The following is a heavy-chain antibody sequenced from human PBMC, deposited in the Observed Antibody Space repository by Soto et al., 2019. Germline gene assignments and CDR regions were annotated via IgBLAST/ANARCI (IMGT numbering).Heavy chain of an antibody. D-gene: IGHD6-13*01. CDR2: ISGSGGST. CDR3: AKDRDRSSWYFSPFDL. V-gene: IGHV3-23*01. J-gene: IGHJ2*01. Sequence: EVQLLESGGGLVQPGGSLRLSCAASGFTFSSYAMSWVRQAPGKGLEWVSAISGSGGSTYYADSVKGRFTISRDNSKNTLYLQINSLRSEDTAVYYCAKDRDRSSWYFSPFDLWGRGTLVTVSS. CDR1: GFTFSSYA.